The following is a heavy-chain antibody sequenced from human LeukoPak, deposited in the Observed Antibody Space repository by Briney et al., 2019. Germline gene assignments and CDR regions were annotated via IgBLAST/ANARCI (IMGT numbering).Heavy chain of an antibody. J-gene: IGHJ6*03. Sequence: SETLSLTCAVYGGSFSSYYWSWIRQPPGKGLEWIGYIYYSGSTNYNPSLKSRVTISVDTSKNQFSLKLSSVTAADTAVYYCARGYDSSGYYYYYYMDVWGKGTTVTVSS. CDR3: ARGYDSSGYYYYYYMDV. V-gene: IGHV4-59*01. CDR2: IYYSGST. D-gene: IGHD3-22*01. CDR1: GGSFSSYY.